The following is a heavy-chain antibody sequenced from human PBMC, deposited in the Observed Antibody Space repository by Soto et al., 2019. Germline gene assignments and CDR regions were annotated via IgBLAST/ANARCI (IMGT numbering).Heavy chain of an antibody. CDR3: AKSPSYPVHFDY. CDR1: GFTFSSYG. CDR2: ISYDGSNK. J-gene: IGHJ4*02. V-gene: IGHV3-30*18. Sequence: QVQLVESGGGVVQPGRSLRLSCAASGFTFSSYGMHWVRQAPGKGLEWVAVISYDGSNKYYADSVKGRFTISRDNSKNTLYLQMNSLRPEDTAVYYCAKSPSYPVHFDYWGQGTLVTVSS. D-gene: IGHD1-26*01.